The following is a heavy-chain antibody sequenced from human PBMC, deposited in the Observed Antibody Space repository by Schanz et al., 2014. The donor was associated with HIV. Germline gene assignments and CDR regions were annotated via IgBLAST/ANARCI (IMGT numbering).Heavy chain of an antibody. Sequence: QVQLVQSGAEVKKPGASVRVFCQASGYTFSGYYLHWVRQAPGQGLEWMGWINPNSGATDSAQKFQGRVTMTRDTSISTAFMELSSLRSDDTAVYYCARDTNFVLDVWGQGTTVTVSS. V-gene: IGHV1-2*02. D-gene: IGHD2-8*01. CDR2: INPNSGAT. CDR3: ARDTNFVLDV. J-gene: IGHJ6*02. CDR1: GYTFSGYY.